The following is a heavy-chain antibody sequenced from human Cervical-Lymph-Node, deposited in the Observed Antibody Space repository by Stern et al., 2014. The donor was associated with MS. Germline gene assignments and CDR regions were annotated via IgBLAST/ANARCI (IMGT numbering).Heavy chain of an antibody. CDR2: IFTSGST. Sequence: VQLQESGPGLVKPSQTLSLTCTVSGGSIASSSYYWSWIRQPAGKGLEWIGRIFTSGSTNYNPSLQSRVTLSVDTSKNQFSLRLSSVTAADTAVYYCAREDYDGSGHPYYYGLDVWGQGTTVTVSS. V-gene: IGHV4-61*02. CDR3: AREDYDGSGHPYYYGLDV. J-gene: IGHJ6*02. CDR1: GGSIASSSYY. D-gene: IGHD3-22*01.